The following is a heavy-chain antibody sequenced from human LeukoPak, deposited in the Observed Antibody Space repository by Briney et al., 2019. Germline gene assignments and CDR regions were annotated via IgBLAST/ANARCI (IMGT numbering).Heavy chain of an antibody. D-gene: IGHD2-15*01. J-gene: IGHJ6*02. V-gene: IGHV1-69*13. CDR3: ARAHVVVLGAALGGMDV. CDR2: FIPIFGST. Sequence: GASVKVSCKASGYTFPGHHIHWVRQAPGQGLEWMGGFIPIFGSTKYAQKFQGRVSITADESTSTAYMELSSLRSDDTAVYYCARAHVVVLGAALGGMDVWGQGTTVTVSS. CDR1: GYTFPGHH.